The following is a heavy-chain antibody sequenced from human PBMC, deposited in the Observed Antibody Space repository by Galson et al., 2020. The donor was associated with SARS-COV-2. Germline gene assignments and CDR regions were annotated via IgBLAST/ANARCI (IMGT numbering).Heavy chain of an antibody. CDR2: MYHSGNS. CDR3: ARSRICSSTTCSFTPYYYYGMDV. Sequence: SETLSLTCTVSGFSNNSGYYWAWIRQPPGNGLAWPATMYHSGNSYSNPSLKSRVTISLDMAKNHFSLRLSAVTAADTAVYYCARSRICSSTTCSFTPYYYYGMDVLGQGTTVTVSS. J-gene: IGHJ6*02. V-gene: IGHV4-38-2*02. CDR1: GFSNNSGYY. D-gene: IGHD2-2*01.